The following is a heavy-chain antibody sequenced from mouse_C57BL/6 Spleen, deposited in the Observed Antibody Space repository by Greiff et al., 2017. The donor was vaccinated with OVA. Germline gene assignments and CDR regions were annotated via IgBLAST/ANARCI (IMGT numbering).Heavy chain of an antibody. Sequence: EVKVEESGGGLVKPGGSLKLSCAASGFTFSDYGMHWVRQAPEKGLEWVAYISSGSSTIYYADTVKGRFTISRDNAKNTLFLQMTSLRSEDTAMYYCARGGITTAPLDYWGQGTTLTVSS. V-gene: IGHV5-17*01. D-gene: IGHD1-2*01. CDR3: ARGGITTAPLDY. CDR1: GFTFSDYG. J-gene: IGHJ2*01. CDR2: ISSGSSTI.